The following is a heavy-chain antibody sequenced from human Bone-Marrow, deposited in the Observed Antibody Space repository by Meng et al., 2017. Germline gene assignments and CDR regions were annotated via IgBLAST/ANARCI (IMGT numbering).Heavy chain of an antibody. J-gene: IGHJ4*02. CDR1: GFTFSSYG. CDR2: IWYDGSNE. D-gene: IGHD4-17*01. Sequence: QVQRVESGGGGVPPGRSLRLSCAASGFTFSSYGMHWVRQAPGKGLEWVAFIWYDGSNEYYADSVKGRFTISRDNSKNTLYLQMNSLRAEDTAVYYCARDRGDYYYFDYWGQGTLVTVSS. CDR3: ARDRGDYYYFDY. V-gene: IGHV3-33*01.